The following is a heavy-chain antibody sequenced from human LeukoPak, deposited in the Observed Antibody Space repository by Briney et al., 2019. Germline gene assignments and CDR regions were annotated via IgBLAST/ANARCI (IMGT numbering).Heavy chain of an antibody. CDR2: IYYSGNT. CDR3: VRENYSSGWYGIIDY. J-gene: IGHJ4*02. D-gene: IGHD6-19*01. V-gene: IGHV4-59*01. CDR1: GGSISNYY. Sequence: SETLSLTCTVSGGSISNYYWSWIRQPPGKGLERIGYIYYSGNTNYNPSLKSRVTISVDTSKNQFSLKLSSVTAADTAVYYCVRENYSSGWYGIIDYWGQGTLVTVSS.